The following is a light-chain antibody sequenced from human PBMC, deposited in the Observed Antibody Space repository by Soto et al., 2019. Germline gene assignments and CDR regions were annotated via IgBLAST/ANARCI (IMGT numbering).Light chain of an antibody. J-gene: IGKJ5*01. CDR3: QQHNNWPRIT. CDR2: GAS. V-gene: IGKV3-15*01. Sequence: EIVLTQSPGTLSLSPVERATLSCMASQSVSSSYLAWYQQKPGQAPRLLIYGASARALGIPDRFSGSGSGTEFSFTVTSLQSEDFAVYYCQQHNNWPRITFGQGTRLEIK. CDR1: QSVSSSY.